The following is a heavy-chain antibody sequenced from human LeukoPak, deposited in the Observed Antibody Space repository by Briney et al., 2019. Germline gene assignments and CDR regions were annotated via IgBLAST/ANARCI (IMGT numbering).Heavy chain of an antibody. D-gene: IGHD6-19*01. CDR3: ARGRYSSYWYVFGY. Sequence: ASVKVSCKASGYTFTSYHINWVRQAPGQGLEWMGWMNPNSGNTGYAQKFQGRVTMTRNTSISTAYMELSSLRSEDTAVYYCARGRYSSYWYVFGYWGQGTLVTVSS. CDR1: GYTFTSYH. J-gene: IGHJ4*02. CDR2: MNPNSGNT. V-gene: IGHV1-8*01.